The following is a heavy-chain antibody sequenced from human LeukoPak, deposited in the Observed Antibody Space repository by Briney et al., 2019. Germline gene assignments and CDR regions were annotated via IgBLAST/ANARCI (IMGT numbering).Heavy chain of an antibody. CDR1: GGSFSGYY. V-gene: IGHV4-34*01. CDR2: INHSGST. J-gene: IGHJ4*02. Sequence: SETLSLTCAVYGGSFSGYYWSWIRQPPGKGLEWIGEINHSGSTNYNPSLKSRVTISVDTSKNQFSLKLSSVTAADTAVYYCAGGWDTAMVFDYWGQGTPVTVSS. D-gene: IGHD5-18*01. CDR3: AGGWDTAMVFDY.